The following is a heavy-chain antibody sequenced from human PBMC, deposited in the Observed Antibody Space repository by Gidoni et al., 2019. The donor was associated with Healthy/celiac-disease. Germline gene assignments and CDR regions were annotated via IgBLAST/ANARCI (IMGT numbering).Heavy chain of an antibody. CDR1: GVTFSSDA. D-gene: IGHD3-10*01. J-gene: IGHJ4*02. CDR2: ISGSGGCT. CDR3: AKVSMVRGSLYYFDY. V-gene: IGHV3-23*01. Sequence: EVQRLESGGGLVQPGGSLRLSCAGSGVTFSSDAMSWVRQAPGKGLEWVSAISGSGGCTYYADSVKGRFTISRDNSKNTLYLQMNSLRAEDTAVYYCAKVSMVRGSLYYFDYWGQGTLVTVSS.